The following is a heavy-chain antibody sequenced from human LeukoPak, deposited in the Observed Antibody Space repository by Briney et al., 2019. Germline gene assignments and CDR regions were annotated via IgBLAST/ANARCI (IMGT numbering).Heavy chain of an antibody. Sequence: GGSLRLSCAASGFNFRNYAMHWVRQAPGKEPEWVALIRFDGSHKYYADSVKGRFTISRDNFRDTLSLQMNSLRAEDTAVYYCAREARLGELSPSGYWGQGTLVTVSS. CDR2: IRFDGSHK. V-gene: IGHV3-30*02. CDR3: AREARLGELSPSGY. D-gene: IGHD3-16*02. CDR1: GFNFRNYA. J-gene: IGHJ4*02.